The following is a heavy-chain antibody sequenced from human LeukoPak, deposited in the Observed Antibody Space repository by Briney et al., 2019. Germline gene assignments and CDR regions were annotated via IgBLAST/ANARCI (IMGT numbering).Heavy chain of an antibody. J-gene: IGHJ4*02. CDR3: ARVGGTYSDADY. D-gene: IGHD1-26*01. Sequence: SGTLSLTCAVSGGSISSSNWWSWVRQPPGKGLEWIGEIYHSGSTNYNPSLKSRVTISVDKSKNQFSQKLSSVTAADTAIYYCARVGGTYSDADYWGQGTLVTVSS. CDR2: IYHSGST. V-gene: IGHV4-4*02. CDR1: GGSISSSNW.